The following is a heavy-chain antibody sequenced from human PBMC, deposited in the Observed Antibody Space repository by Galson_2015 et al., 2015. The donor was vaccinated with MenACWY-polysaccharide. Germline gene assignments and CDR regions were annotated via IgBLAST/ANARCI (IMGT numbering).Heavy chain of an antibody. CDR1: GFTFSTSW. CDR2: IEQDGNKK. CDR3: ARALDGAFDI. J-gene: IGHJ3*02. D-gene: IGHD6-6*01. V-gene: IGHV3-7*01. Sequence: SLRLSCAASGFTFSTSWMSWVRQAPGKGLEWVANIEQDGNKKYYVDSVKGRFTISRDSAKSSLNLQMNSLRAEDTAVYYCARALDGAFDIWGQGTMVTVSS.